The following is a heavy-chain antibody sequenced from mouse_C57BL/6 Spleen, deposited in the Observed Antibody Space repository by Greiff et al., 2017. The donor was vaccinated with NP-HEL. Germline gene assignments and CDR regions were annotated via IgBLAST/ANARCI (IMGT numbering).Heavy chain of an antibody. Sequence: QVQLQQSGPGLVQPSQSLSITCTVSGFSLTSYGVHWVRQSPGKGLEWLGVIWSGGSTDYNAAFISRLSISKDNSKSQVFCKMNSLQADDTAIDYRARYYYGSSYGYAMDYWGQGTSVTVSS. J-gene: IGHJ4*01. CDR2: IWSGGST. V-gene: IGHV2-2*01. D-gene: IGHD1-1*01. CDR1: GFSLTSYG. CDR3: ARYYYGSSYGYAMDY.